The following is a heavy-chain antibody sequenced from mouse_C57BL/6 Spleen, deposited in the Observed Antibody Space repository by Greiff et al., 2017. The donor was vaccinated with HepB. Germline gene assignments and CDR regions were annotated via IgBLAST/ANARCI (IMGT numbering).Heavy chain of an antibody. D-gene: IGHD1-2*01. CDR2: ISDGGSYT. J-gene: IGHJ2*01. CDR1: GFTFSSYA. Sequence: EVQVVESGGGLVKPGGSLKLSCAASGFTFSSYAMSWVRQTPEKRLEWVATISDGGSYTYYPDNVKGRFTISRDNAKNTRYLQMSHLKSEDTAMYYWARSATGNYFDYWGQGTTLTVSS. CDR3: ARSATGNYFDY. V-gene: IGHV5-4*01.